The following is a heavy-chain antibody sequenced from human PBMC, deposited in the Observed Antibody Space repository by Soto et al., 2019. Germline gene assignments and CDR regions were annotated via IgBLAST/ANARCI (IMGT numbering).Heavy chain of an antibody. V-gene: IGHV4-31*03. CDR2: IYYTGRT. J-gene: IGHJ4*02. Sequence: SETLSLTCRASGASIRSGGYYWSWLRQSPGKGLEWIGHIYYTGRTFYSPSLKSRLTISLDTSKNQFSLDLRSVTAADTAMYYCARIEMASIKWGRGTLVTVSS. CDR3: ARIEMASIK. CDR1: GASIRSGGYY.